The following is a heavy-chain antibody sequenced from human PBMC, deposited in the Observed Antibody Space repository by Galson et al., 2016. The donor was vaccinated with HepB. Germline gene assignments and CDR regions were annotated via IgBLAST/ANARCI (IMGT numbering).Heavy chain of an antibody. CDR3: LGFGY. V-gene: IGHV3-7*01. CDR2: IKEGGSET. CDR1: GFSFSTYW. J-gene: IGHJ4*02. D-gene: IGHD3-10*01. Sequence: SLRLSCAASGFSFSTYWVAWVRQAPGKGLEWVANIKEGGSETFYADSVKGRFSISRDNAKNSVYLQMNSLRAEDTAVYYCLGFGYWGQGTLVTVSS.